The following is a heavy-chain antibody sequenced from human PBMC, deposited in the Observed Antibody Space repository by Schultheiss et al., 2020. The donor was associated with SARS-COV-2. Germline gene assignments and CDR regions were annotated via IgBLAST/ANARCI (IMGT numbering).Heavy chain of an antibody. J-gene: IGHJ6*02. Sequence: ASVKVSCKASGYTFTGYYMHWVRQAPGQGLEWMGWINPNSGGTNYAQKLQGRVTMTTDTSTSTAYMELSSLRSEDTAVYYCARDPVVPAAPYGMDVWGQGTTVTVSS. CDR2: INPNSGGT. CDR3: ARDPVVPAAPYGMDV. V-gene: IGHV1-2*02. CDR1: GYTFTGYY. D-gene: IGHD2-2*01.